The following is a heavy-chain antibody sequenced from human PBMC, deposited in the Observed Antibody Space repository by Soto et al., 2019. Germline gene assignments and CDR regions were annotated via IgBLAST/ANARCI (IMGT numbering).Heavy chain of an antibody. D-gene: IGHD3-3*01. CDR3: ARVVNVLRFLEWNYYFDS. CDR1: VYTFTCYY. CDR2: INPNSGGT. V-gene: IGHV1-2*02. Sequence: XSVNGAFQASVYTFTCYYMHWVRQAPGQGLEWMGWINPNSGGTNYAQKFQGRVTMTRDTSISTAYMELSRLRSDDTAVYYCARVVNVLRFLEWNYYFDSWGQGTLVTVSS. J-gene: IGHJ4*02.